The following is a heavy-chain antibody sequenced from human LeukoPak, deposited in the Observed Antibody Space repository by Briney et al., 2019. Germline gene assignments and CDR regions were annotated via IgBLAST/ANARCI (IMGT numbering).Heavy chain of an antibody. D-gene: IGHD3-22*01. CDR2: ISAYNGNT. V-gene: IGHV1-18*01. CDR3: ARDKTDDSSGYYRDAFDI. CDR1: GYTFTSYG. Sequence: ASVKVSCKASGYTFTSYGISWVRQAPGQGLEWMGWISAYNGNTNYAQKLQGRVTMTTDTSTSTAYMELRSLRSDDTAVYYCARDKTDDSSGYYRDAFDIWGQGTMVTVSS. J-gene: IGHJ3*02.